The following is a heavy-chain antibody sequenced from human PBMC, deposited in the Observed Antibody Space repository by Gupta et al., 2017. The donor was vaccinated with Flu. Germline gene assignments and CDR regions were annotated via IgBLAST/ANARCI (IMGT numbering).Heavy chain of an antibody. Sequence: YGNPSLKSRVTISVDTSKNHFSLRLSSVAAADTAVYYCARLWRGSYYGSLGYWGQGTLVTVSS. D-gene: IGHD1-26*01. V-gene: IGHV4-39*02. J-gene: IGHJ4*02. CDR3: ARLWRGSYYGSLGY.